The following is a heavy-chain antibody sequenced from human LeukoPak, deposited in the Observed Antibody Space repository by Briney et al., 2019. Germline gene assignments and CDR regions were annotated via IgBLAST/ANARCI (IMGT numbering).Heavy chain of an antibody. CDR1: GYSFTSYW. CDR2: IYPGDSDT. CDR3: ARWDYYSSRGYFDY. Sequence: GESLQISCKGSGYSFTSYWIGWVRQMPGKGLEWMGIIYPGDSDTRYSPSFQGQVTISADKFITTAYLQWSSLKASDTAMYYCARWDYYSSRGYFDYWGQGTLVTVSS. D-gene: IGHD2-15*01. V-gene: IGHV5-51*01. J-gene: IGHJ4*02.